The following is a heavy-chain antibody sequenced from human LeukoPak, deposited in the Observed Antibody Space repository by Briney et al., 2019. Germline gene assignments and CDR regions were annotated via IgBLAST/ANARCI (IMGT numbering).Heavy chain of an antibody. V-gene: IGHV4-61*01. Sequence: SETLSLTCTVSGDSVSGISFYWSWIRQPPGKGLEWIGYIYYSGSTSYSPSLTSRVTISVDTSKNQFSLRLTSVTAADTAVYYCARQRIAVTFDYWGQGTLVTVSS. CDR3: ARQRIAVTFDY. J-gene: IGHJ4*02. CDR1: GDSVSGISFY. D-gene: IGHD6-19*01. CDR2: IYYSGST.